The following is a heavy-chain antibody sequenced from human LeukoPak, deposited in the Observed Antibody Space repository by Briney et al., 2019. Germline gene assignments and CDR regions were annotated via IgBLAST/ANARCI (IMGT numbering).Heavy chain of an antibody. D-gene: IGHD1-26*01. V-gene: IGHV3-7*01. J-gene: IGHJ1*01. CDR3: ARDGSYATEYFQH. CDR1: GFTFSSYD. Sequence: GGTLRLSCAASGFTFSSYDMNWVRQAPGKGLEWVANIKQDGSEKYYVDSVKGRFTISRDNAKNSLYLQMNSLRAEDTAVYYCARDGSYATEYFQHWGQGTLVTVSS. CDR2: IKQDGSEK.